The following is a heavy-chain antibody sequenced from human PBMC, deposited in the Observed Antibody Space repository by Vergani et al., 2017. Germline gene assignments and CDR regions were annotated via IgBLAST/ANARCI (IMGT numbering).Heavy chain of an antibody. CDR1: GYTFTSYY. V-gene: IGHV1-46*03. CDR3: ARVMADTAIVTPSIDY. D-gene: IGHD5-18*01. J-gene: IGHJ4*02. CDR2: INPSGGST. Sequence: QVQLVQSGAEVKKPGASVKVSCKASGYTFTSYYMHWVRQAPGQGLEWMGIINPSGGSTSYAQKFQGRVTMTRDTSTSTVYMELSSLRSEDTAVYYCARVMADTAIVTPSIDYWGQGTLVTVSA.